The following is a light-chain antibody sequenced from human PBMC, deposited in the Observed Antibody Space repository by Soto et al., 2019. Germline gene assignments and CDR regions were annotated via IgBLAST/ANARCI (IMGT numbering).Light chain of an antibody. Sequence: QSALTQPASVSGSPGQSIAISCTGTSSDIGSYHYVSWLQHHPGKAPKLIIYEVSNRPSGVSDRFSGSKSGDTASLTISGLQSEDEADYDCSSYASSSTLVFGGGTKLTVL. J-gene: IGLJ2*01. CDR2: EVS. V-gene: IGLV2-14*01. CDR3: SSYASSSTLV. CDR1: SSDIGSYHY.